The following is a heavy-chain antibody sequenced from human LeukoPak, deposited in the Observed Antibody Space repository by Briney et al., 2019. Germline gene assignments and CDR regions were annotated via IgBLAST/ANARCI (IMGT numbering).Heavy chain of an antibody. D-gene: IGHD4-17*01. CDR3: ARDYGDYHDY. Sequence: SETLSLTCTVSGGSITNFYGGWIRQSPGKGLELIGYIYYSGTTNYSPSLKSRVSISVDTSKKQFSLKLSSVTAADTAVYYCARDYGDYHDYWGQGTLVTVSS. J-gene: IGHJ4*02. CDR1: GGSITNFY. V-gene: IGHV4-59*01. CDR2: IYYSGTT.